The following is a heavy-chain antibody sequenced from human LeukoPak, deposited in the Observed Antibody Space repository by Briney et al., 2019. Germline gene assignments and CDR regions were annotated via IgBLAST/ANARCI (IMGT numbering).Heavy chain of an antibody. V-gene: IGHV3-74*01. J-gene: IGHJ4*02. Sequence: GGSLRLSCAPSGFTSSSVWMHWVSQAPGKGLVWVSRINTDGSTTNYADSVKGRFTISRDNAENTLYLQMNSLRAEDTAVYYCARGSSAAVWGQGALVTVSS. CDR2: INTDGSTT. CDR3: ARGSSAAV. CDR1: GFTSSSVW. D-gene: IGHD6-25*01.